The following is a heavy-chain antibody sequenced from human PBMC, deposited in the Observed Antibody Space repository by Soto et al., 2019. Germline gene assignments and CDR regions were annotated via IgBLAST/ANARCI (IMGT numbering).Heavy chain of an antibody. Sequence: GGSLRLSCAASGFTVSSNYMSWVRQAPGKGLEWVSLIYSSGDGYYADSVKGRFTISRDNSRNTLYLQMNSLRVEDTAVFFCAVSLYGVVLHYSYRMDVWGPGTSVTVSS. J-gene: IGHJ6*02. CDR3: AVSLYGVVLHYSYRMDV. CDR1: GFTVSSNY. CDR2: IYSSGDG. D-gene: IGHD3-3*01. V-gene: IGHV3-53*01.